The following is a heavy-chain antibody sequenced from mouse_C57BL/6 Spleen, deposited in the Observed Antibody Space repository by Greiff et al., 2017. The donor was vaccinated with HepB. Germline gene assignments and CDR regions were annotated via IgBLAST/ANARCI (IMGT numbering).Heavy chain of an antibody. CDR3: FYDYNYAMDY. V-gene: IGHV6-3*01. Sequence: EVQGVESGGGLVQPGGSMKLSCVASGFTFSNYWMNWVRQSPEKGLEWVAQIRLKSDNYATHYAESVKGRFTISRDDSKSSVYLQMNNLRAEDTGIYYCFYDYNYAMDYWGQGTSVTVSS. CDR1: GFTFSNYW. D-gene: IGHD2-4*01. J-gene: IGHJ4*01. CDR2: IRLKSDNYAT.